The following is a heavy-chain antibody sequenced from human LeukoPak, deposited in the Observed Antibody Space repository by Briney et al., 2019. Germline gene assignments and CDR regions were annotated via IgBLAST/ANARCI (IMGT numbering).Heavy chain of an antibody. D-gene: IGHD6-6*01. Sequence: SQTLSLTCTVSGGSISSGGYYWSWIRQLPGKGLEWIGYIYYSGSTYYNPSLKSRVTISVDTSKNQFSLKLSSVTAADTAVYYCARVSGSVALSSSDSSDYWGQGTLVTVSS. J-gene: IGHJ4*02. V-gene: IGHV4-31*03. CDR2: IYYSGST. CDR1: GGSISSGGYY. CDR3: ARVSGSVALSSSDSSDY.